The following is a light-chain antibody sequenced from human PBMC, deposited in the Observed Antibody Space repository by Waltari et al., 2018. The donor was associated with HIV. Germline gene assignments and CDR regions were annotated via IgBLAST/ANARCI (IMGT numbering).Light chain of an antibody. CDR1: IGAVTTSHY. CDR3: LLYYSGARV. CDR2: DTS. V-gene: IGLV7-46*01. Sequence: QAVVTQEPSLTVSPGGTVTLTCGSSIGAVTTSHYPYWFHQKPGQAPRTLIYDTSYKHSLTPARFSGSLLGGKAALTLSGAQPEDEADYYCLLYYSGARVFGGGTRLTVL. J-gene: IGLJ2*01.